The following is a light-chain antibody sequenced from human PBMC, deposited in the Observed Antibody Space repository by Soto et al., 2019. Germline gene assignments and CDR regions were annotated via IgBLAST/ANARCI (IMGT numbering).Light chain of an antibody. CDR3: GTWDSSMTTYV. CDR2: ENN. CDR1: SSDIGRNY. V-gene: IGLV1-51*02. Sequence: QSVLTQPPSVSAAPGQKVTISCSGSSSDIGRNYVSWYQHLPGTAPKLLIYENNKRPSGIPDRLSGSKSGSSATLGITGLQTGDEADYYCGTWDSSMTTYVFGPGNKVTVL. J-gene: IGLJ1*01.